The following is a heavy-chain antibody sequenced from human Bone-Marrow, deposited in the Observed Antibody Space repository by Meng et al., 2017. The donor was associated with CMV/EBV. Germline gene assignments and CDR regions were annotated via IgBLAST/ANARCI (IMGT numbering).Heavy chain of an antibody. D-gene: IGHD2-2*01. Sequence: GGSLRLSCAASGFTFDDYAMHWVRQAPGKGLEWVSGISGSGGSTYYADSVKGRFTISRDNSKNTLYLQMNSLRAEDTAVYYCAKVVSIVVVPAGEDVWGQGTTVTGSS. CDR1: GFTFDDYA. CDR3: AKVVSIVVVPAGEDV. CDR2: ISGSGGST. J-gene: IGHJ6*01. V-gene: IGHV3-23*01.